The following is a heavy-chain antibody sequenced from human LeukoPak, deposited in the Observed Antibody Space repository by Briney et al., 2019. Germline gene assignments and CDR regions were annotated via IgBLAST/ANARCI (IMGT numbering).Heavy chain of an antibody. CDR1: EFTFSSYS. J-gene: IGHJ5*02. CDR3: AKEGIAAAPGDTAGNWFDP. Sequence: PGGSLRLSCAASEFTFSSYSMNWVRQAPGKGLEWVSSISSSSSYIYYADSVKGRFTISRDNAKNSLYLQMNSLRAEDTAVYYCAKEGIAAAPGDTAGNWFDPWGQGTLVTVSS. V-gene: IGHV3-21*01. CDR2: ISSSSSYI. D-gene: IGHD6-13*01.